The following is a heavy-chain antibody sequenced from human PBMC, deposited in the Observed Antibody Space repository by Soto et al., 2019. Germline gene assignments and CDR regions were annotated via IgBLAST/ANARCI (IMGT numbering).Heavy chain of an antibody. CDR1: GFTFSDHY. V-gene: IGHV3-72*01. CDR2: TRNKANSYST. D-gene: IGHD6-25*01. J-gene: IGHJ4*02. Sequence: PGGSLRLSCAASGFTFSDHYMDLVRQAPGKGLEWVGRTRNKANSYSTEYAASVKGRFTISRDDSKNSLYLQMNSLKTEDTAVYYCARVALSGHPRKYSDYWGQGTLVTVSS. CDR3: ARVALSGHPRKYSDY.